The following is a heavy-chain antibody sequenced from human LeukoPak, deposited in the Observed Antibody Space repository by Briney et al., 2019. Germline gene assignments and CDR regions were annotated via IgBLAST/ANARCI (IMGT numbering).Heavy chain of an antibody. Sequence: PGRSLRLSCAASGFTFSSYGMHWVRQAPGKGLEWVAVIWYDGSNKYYADSVKGRFTISRDNSKNTLYLQMNSLRAEDTAVYYCAKDLQAEQWLGALDYWGQGTLVTVSS. D-gene: IGHD6-19*01. CDR3: AKDLQAEQWLGALDY. J-gene: IGHJ4*02. CDR1: GFTFSSYG. CDR2: IWYDGSNK. V-gene: IGHV3-33*06.